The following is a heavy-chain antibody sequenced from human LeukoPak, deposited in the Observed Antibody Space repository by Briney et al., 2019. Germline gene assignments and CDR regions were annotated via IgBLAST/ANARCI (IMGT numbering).Heavy chain of an antibody. CDR1: GLNLDAYA. V-gene: IGHV3-43*02. CDR3: AKDTPLFYYYYGIDV. CDR2: ISGDGTIT. J-gene: IGHJ6*02. Sequence: PGGSLRLSCAASGLNLDAYAMHWVRQAPGKGLERVSLISGDGTITYYADSVKGRFTISRDNSKNSLFLEMNSLRSEDTALYYCAKDTPLFYYYYGIDVWGQGTTVTVSS.